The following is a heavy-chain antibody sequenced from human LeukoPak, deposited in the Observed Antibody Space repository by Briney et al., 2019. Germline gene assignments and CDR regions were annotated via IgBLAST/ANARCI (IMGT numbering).Heavy chain of an antibody. CDR2: LGTSGNT. CDR3: AKRGTYPMYYFDY. CDR1: GSTFSAYA. V-gene: IGHV3-23*01. Sequence: GGSLRLSCAASGSTFSAYAMSWVRQAPGKGLEWVSTLGTSGNTYYADSVKGRFTISTDNSKNTLSLQMNSLRAEDTAVYYCAKRGTYPMYYFDYWGQGTLVSVSS. D-gene: IGHD3-16*02. J-gene: IGHJ4*02.